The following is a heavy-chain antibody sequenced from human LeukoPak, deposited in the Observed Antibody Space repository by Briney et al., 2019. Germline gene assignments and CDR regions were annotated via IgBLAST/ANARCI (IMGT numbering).Heavy chain of an antibody. D-gene: IGHD2-2*01. V-gene: IGHV4-34*01. CDR2: INHSGST. CDR3: ASLVVVVPAAMSALSYYYGMDV. CDR1: GGSFSGYY. Sequence: SETLSLTCAVYGGSFSGYYWSWIRQPPGKGLEWIGEINHSGSTDYNPSLKSRVTISVDTSKSQFSLKLSSVTAADTAVYYCASLVVVVPAAMSALSYYYGMDVWGQGTTVTVSS. J-gene: IGHJ6*02.